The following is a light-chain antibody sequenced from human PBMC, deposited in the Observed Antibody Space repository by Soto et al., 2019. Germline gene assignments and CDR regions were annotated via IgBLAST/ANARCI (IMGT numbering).Light chain of an antibody. V-gene: IGKV3-20*01. Sequence: ELVLTQSPGTLSLFPGERATLSCRATQSVNSDYLAWYQQKPGQATRLLIYIASRRATGIPDRFSGSGSGTDFTLTINRLEPDDFAVYYGQQYGTSPWTFGQGTKVEIK. CDR2: IAS. CDR1: QSVNSDY. J-gene: IGKJ1*01. CDR3: QQYGTSPWT.